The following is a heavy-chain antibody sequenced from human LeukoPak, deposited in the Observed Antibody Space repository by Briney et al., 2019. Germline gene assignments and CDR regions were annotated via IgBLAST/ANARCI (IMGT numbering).Heavy chain of an antibody. J-gene: IGHJ4*02. CDR2: MNPNSGNT. Sequence: GASVRVSCKASGYTFTSYDINWVRQATGQELEWMGWMNPNSGNTGYAQTFQGRVTMTRDTSMSTAYMDLSSLRSDDTAVYYCSREVTRGVYDYWGQGTLVTVSS. D-gene: IGHD3-10*01. V-gene: IGHV1-8*01. CDR3: SREVTRGVYDY. CDR1: GYTFTSYD.